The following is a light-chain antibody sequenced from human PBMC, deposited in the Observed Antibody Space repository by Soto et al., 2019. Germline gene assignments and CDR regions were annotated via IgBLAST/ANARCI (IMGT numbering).Light chain of an antibody. CDR2: DAS. CDR3: QQRKNWPLT. CDR1: QSVSSF. J-gene: IGKJ4*01. V-gene: IGKV3-11*01. Sequence: ETVLTQSPATLSLSPGERATLSCRASQSVSSFLAWYQQKPGQAPRLLIYDASNRATGIPARFSGSGSETDFTLTISGLEPEDFAVYYCQQRKNWPLTFGSGTKVEIK.